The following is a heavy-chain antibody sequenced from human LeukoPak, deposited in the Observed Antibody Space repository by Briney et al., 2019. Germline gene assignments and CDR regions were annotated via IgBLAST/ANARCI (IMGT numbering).Heavy chain of an antibody. CDR1: GGSISSSSYY. V-gene: IGHV4-39*07. Sequence: SETLSLTCTVSGGSISSSSYYWGWIRQPPGKGLEWIGSIYYSGSTYYNPSLKSRVIISVDTSKNQFSLKLSSVTAADTAEYYCARDIRSKANFDYWGQGTLVTVSS. CDR3: ARDIRSKANFDY. CDR2: IYYSGST. J-gene: IGHJ4*02.